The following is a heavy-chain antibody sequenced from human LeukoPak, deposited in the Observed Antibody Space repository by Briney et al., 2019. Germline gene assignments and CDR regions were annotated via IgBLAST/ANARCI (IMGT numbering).Heavy chain of an antibody. J-gene: IGHJ2*01. CDR2: ISSSSSTI. CDR1: GFTYISYS. Sequence: GGTLRLSCAGSGFTYISYSMNWVHQAPGKELEWVSYISSSSSTIYYADSVKGRFTISRDNAKNSLYLQMNSLRAEDTAVYYCARDRRSGLWGSGWYFDLWGRGTLVTVSS. V-gene: IGHV3-48*01. CDR3: ARDRRSGLWGSGWYFDL. D-gene: IGHD7-27*01.